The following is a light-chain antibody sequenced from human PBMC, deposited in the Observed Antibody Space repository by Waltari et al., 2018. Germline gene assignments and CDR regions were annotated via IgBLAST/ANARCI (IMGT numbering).Light chain of an antibody. J-gene: IGKJ1*01. CDR2: GAS. V-gene: IGKV1-5*03. CDR1: QSITTS. CDR3: QQYKSYKT. Sequence: DIQMTHSPSTLSASVGDTVIISCRASQSITTSLAWYQQKPGKAPDVLIYGASNLESGVPSRFGGSGSGTEFTLTISSLQPDDFATYYCQQYKSYKTFGQGTRVEIK.